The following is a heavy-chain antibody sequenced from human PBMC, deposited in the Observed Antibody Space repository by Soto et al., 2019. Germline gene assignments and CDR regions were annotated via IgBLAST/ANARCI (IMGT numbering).Heavy chain of an antibody. CDR2: IYYSGSA. V-gene: IGHV4-61*01. D-gene: IGHD3-3*01. CDR1: GDSVSSGSYY. J-gene: IGHJ3*01. CDR3: ARGTYYDFWSGPVLNYLES. Sequence: PSETLSLTCTVSGDSVSSGSYYWSWIRQPPGKGLEWIGYIYYSGSANYNPSLMSRVTISVDTSKNQFSLNLSSVTAADTAVYYCARGTYYDFWSGPVLNYLESWGQGTMVT.